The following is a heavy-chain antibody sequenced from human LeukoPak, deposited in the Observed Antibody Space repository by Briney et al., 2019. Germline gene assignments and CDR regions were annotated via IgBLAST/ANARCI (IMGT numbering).Heavy chain of an antibody. CDR3: ARDDPGYSSGWTGFWYFDL. CDR2: TSAYNGNT. CDR1: GYTFTSYG. D-gene: IGHD6-19*01. J-gene: IGHJ2*01. V-gene: IGHV1-18*04. Sequence: ASVKVSCKASGYTFTSYGISWVRQAPGQGLEWMGWTSAYNGNTNYAQKLQGRVTMTTDTSTSTAYMELRSLRSDDTAVYYCARDDPGYSSGWTGFWYFDLWGRGTLVTVSS.